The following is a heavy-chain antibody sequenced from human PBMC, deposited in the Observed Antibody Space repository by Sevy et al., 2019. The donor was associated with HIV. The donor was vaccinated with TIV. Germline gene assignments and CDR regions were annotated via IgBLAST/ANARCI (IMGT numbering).Heavy chain of an antibody. J-gene: IGHJ4*02. V-gene: IGHV3-30*03. Sequence: GGSLRLSCAASGFTFSSYGMHWVRQAPGKGLEGVAVISYEGSSKYYADSVKGRFPISRDRAKNTLYLQMNSLGAEDRAVSSGATDSGDSSGYYSQSIFDYWGQGTLVTVSS. D-gene: IGHD3-22*01. CDR3: ATDSGDSSGYYSQSIFDY. CDR1: GFTFSSYG. CDR2: ISYEGSSK.